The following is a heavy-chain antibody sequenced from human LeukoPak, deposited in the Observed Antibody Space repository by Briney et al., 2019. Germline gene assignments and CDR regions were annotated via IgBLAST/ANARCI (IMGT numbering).Heavy chain of an antibody. Sequence: SVKVSCKAPGGTFSNFAINWMRQAPGQGLEWLGGIITNFGTTNYAQKYQGRVTITADESTSTVYMELSSLRSEDTAVYYCARPRTYYDFWRGYPPFDYWGQGTLVTVSS. CDR3: ARPRTYYDFWRGYPPFDY. J-gene: IGHJ4*02. CDR2: IITNFGTT. CDR1: GGTFSNFA. D-gene: IGHD3-3*01. V-gene: IGHV1-69*13.